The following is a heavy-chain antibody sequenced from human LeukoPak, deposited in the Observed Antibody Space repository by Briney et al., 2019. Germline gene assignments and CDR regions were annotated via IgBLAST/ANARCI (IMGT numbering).Heavy chain of an antibody. CDR1: EFSASNYW. Sequence: GGSLRLSCVVSEFSASNYWMSWVRQAPGKGLEWVANIKQDGSQENYVDSVKGRFTISRDNANNSLCLQMNSLRAEDTAVYFCARRKVLSVARALDHWGQGTLVTVSS. D-gene: IGHD2-15*01. V-gene: IGHV3-7*01. J-gene: IGHJ1*01. CDR2: IKQDGSQE. CDR3: ARRKVLSVARALDH.